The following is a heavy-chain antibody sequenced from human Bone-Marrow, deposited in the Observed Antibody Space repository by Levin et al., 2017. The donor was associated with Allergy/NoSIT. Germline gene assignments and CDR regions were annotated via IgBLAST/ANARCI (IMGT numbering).Heavy chain of an antibody. CDR3: ARTLGYSYGLDY. Sequence: GASVKVSCKASGYTLTSYDINWVRQATGQGIEWMGWMNPNSGNTGYAQKFQGRVTMTRNTSISTAYMELSSLRSEDTAVYYCARTLGYSYGLDYWGQGTLVTVSS. J-gene: IGHJ4*02. D-gene: IGHD5-18*01. V-gene: IGHV1-8*01. CDR1: GYTLTSYD. CDR2: MNPNSGNT.